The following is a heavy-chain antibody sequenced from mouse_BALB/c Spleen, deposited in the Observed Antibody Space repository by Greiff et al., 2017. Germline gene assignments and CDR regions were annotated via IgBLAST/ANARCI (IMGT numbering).Heavy chain of an antibody. CDR2: ISSGGSYT. D-gene: IGHD2-3*01. CDR3: ARQLDGYYPFAY. J-gene: IGHJ3*01. V-gene: IGHV5-9-3*01. Sequence: EVMLVESGGGLVKPGGSLKLSCAASGFTFSSYAMSWVRQTPEKRLEWVATISSGGSYTYYPDSVKGRFTISRDNAKNTLYLQMSSLRSEDTAMYYCARQLDGYYPFAYWGQGTLVTVSA. CDR1: GFTFSSYA.